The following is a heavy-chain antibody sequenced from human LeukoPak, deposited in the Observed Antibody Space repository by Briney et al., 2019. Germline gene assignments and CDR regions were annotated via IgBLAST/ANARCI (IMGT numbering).Heavy chain of an antibody. J-gene: IGHJ5*02. CDR2: ISSSGSSI. CDR3: ARNRAAAGDWLDP. Sequence: GGSLRLSCAASGFTFSDYYMSWIRQTPGKGLEWVSYISSSGSSIYYADSVKGRFTISRDNAKNSLYLQMNSLTTEDTSLYYCARNRAAAGDWLDPWGQGTLVIVSS. V-gene: IGHV3-11*04. CDR1: GFTFSDYY. D-gene: IGHD6-13*01.